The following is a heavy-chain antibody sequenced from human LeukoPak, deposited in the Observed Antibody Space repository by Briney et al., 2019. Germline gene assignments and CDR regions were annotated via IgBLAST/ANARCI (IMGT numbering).Heavy chain of an antibody. CDR3: ARDSLTIHAFDI. Sequence: SETLSLTCTVSGGSISSYYWSWVRQPPGKGLVWIGYIYYSGSTNYNPSLKSRVTISVDTSKNQFSLKLSSVTAADTAVYYCARDSLTIHAFDIWGQGTMVTVSS. V-gene: IGHV4-59*01. CDR1: GGSISSYY. D-gene: IGHD3-3*01. CDR2: IYYSGST. J-gene: IGHJ3*02.